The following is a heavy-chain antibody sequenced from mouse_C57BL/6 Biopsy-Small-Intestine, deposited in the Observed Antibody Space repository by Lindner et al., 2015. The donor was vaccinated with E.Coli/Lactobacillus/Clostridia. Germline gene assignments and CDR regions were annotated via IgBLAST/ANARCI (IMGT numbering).Heavy chain of an antibody. CDR2: ITPYNGDT. CDR1: VYIFTNYN. D-gene: IGHD1-3*01. CDR3: ASRIAVTSGLDV. Sequence: SVKVSCKASVYIFTNYNIHWVRQAPGQGLEWMGYITPYNGDTNYAQNLHGRVTMTTDTSTSTAYMELRSLGSDDSAMYYCASRIAVTSGLDVWGQGTTVTVSS. V-gene: IGHV1S29*02. J-gene: IGHJ1*01.